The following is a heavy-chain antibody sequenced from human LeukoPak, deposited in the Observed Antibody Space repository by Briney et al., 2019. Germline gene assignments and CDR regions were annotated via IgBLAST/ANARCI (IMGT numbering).Heavy chain of an antibody. CDR1: GGSFSGYY. D-gene: IGHD5-18*01. CDR2: INHSGST. V-gene: IGHV4-34*01. CDR3: ARDGSGYSYHY. Sequence: SETLSLTCAVYGGSFSGYYWGWIRQPPGKGLEWIGEINHSGSTNYNPSLKSRVTISVDTSKNQFSLKLSSVTAADTAVYYCARDGSGYSYHYWGQGTLVTVSS. J-gene: IGHJ4*02.